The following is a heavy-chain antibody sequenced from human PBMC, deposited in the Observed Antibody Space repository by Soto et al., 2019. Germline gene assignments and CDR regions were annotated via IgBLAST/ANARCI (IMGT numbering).Heavy chain of an antibody. Sequence: EVQLVESGGGLVQPGGSLRLSCAASGFIFSNYGMHWVRQAPGTGLEWISYVGASATSRYYADSVKGRFTISRDNAKNSLYLQMTSLRDVDTAVYYCAGALLLGGSSGWGFNHWGQGSLVTVSS. D-gene: IGHD3-22*01. J-gene: IGHJ4*02. CDR2: VGASATSR. CDR1: GFIFSNYG. V-gene: IGHV3-48*02. CDR3: AGALLLGGSSGWGFNH.